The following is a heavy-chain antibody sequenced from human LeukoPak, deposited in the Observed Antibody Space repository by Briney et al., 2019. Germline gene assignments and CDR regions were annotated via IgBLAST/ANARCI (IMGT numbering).Heavy chain of an antibody. Sequence: SETLSLTCAVSGGSTSSNCWSWFRQPPGKGLEWIGYIHYSGSTNYNPSLKSRVTISLDTSKNQFSLKLGSVTAADTAVYHCARAVYSLYYFDYWGQGTLVTVSS. CDR1: GGSTSSNC. D-gene: IGHD4-11*01. CDR3: ARAVYSLYYFDY. V-gene: IGHV4-59*01. CDR2: IHYSGST. J-gene: IGHJ4*02.